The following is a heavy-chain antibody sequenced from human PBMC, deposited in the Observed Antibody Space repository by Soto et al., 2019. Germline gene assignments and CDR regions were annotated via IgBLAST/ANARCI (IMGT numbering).Heavy chain of an antibody. V-gene: IGHV3-30-3*01. CDR2: IAYDGSNK. J-gene: IGHJ5*02. CDR3: ARDLQAGDDNVNWFAP. CDR1: GFSISRSA. Sequence: QVQLVESGGGVVQPGRSLRLSCVASGFSISRSAMHWVRQAPGKGLEWVAVIAYDGSNKWYADSAKGRFTNSRDNSKNTLYLDMSSLRAEDTAVYFCARDLQAGDDNVNWFAPWGQGTLVTVSS. D-gene: IGHD1-1*01.